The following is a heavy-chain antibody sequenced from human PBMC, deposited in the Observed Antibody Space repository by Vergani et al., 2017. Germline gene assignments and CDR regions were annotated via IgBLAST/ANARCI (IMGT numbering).Heavy chain of an antibody. CDR2: LNPSGGTT. V-gene: IGHV1-46*01. Sequence: QVQLVQSGAEVKKPGASVKVSCKASGYTFTGYYMHWLRQAPGQGFEWMGILNPSGGTTNYAQKFQGRFTMTADTAANTVYLEVNSLTFEDTALYYCARRQSGPEPFDHWGQGTRVTVS. CDR1: GYTFTGYY. J-gene: IGHJ4*02. CDR3: ARRQSGPEPFDH. D-gene: IGHD1-14*01.